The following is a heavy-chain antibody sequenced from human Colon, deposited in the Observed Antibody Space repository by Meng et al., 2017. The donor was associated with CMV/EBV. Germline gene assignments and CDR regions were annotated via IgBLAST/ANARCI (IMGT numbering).Heavy chain of an antibody. V-gene: IGHV1-2*02. D-gene: IGHD3-3*01. Sequence: QGQTVQSGAEVKKPGASVKVSCKASGYTFTGFYIQWVRQAPGQGLEWMGWINPKSGDTIYEQKFQGRVTMTRDTSISTVYMDLNSLRSDDTAVYFCARDLWSGSSDYFDYWGQGTLVTVSS. CDR2: INPKSGDT. J-gene: IGHJ4*02. CDR1: GYTFTGFY. CDR3: ARDLWSGSSDYFDY.